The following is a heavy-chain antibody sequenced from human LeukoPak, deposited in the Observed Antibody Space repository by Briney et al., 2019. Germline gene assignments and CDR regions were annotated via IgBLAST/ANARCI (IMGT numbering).Heavy chain of an antibody. CDR2: IYHSGST. J-gene: IGHJ3*02. CDR1: GGSISSSNW. D-gene: IGHD1-14*01. V-gene: IGHV4-4*02. Sequence: PSETLSLTCAVSGGSISSSNWWSWVRKPPGKGLAWFGEIYHSGSTNYNPSLKSRVSISVYKSKNQFSLKLSSVTAADTAVYYCARVGGTHDNRHDAFDIWGQGTMVTVSA. CDR3: ARVGGTHDNRHDAFDI.